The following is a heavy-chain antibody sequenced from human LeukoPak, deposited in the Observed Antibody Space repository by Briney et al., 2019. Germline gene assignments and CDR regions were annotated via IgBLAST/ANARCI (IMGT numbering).Heavy chain of an antibody. CDR2: ISSSSSYI. CDR1: GFTFSSYS. CDR3: ASTLKGGFHYYGMDV. Sequence: GGSLRLSCAASGFTFSSYSMNWVRQAPGKGLEWVSSISSSSSYIYYADSVKGRFTISRDNAKNSLYLQMNSLKAEDTAVYYCASTLKGGFHYYGMDVWGQGTTVTVSS. J-gene: IGHJ6*02. V-gene: IGHV3-21*01. D-gene: IGHD2-15*01.